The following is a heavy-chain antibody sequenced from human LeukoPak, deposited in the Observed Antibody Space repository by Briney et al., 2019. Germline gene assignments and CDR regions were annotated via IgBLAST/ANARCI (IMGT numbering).Heavy chain of an antibody. Sequence: GRSLRLSCAASGFTFSSYAMHWVRQAPGKGLEWVAVISYDGSNKYYADSVKGRFTISRDNSKNTLYLQMNSLRAEDTAVYYCARDLGTVTTLTSDYWGQGTLVTVSS. CDR3: ARDLGTVTTLTSDY. CDR2: ISYDGSNK. J-gene: IGHJ4*02. V-gene: IGHV3-30-3*01. D-gene: IGHD4-17*01. CDR1: GFTFSSYA.